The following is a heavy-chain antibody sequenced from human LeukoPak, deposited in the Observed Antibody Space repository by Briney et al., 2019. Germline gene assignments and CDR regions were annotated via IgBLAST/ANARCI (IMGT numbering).Heavy chain of an antibody. CDR1: GGSISSSNW. CDR2: IYHSGST. J-gene: IGHJ3*02. V-gene: IGHV4-4*02. Sequence: SETLSLTCAVSGGSISSSNWWSWVRQPPGKGLEWVGEIYHSGSTNYNPSLKSRVTISVDKSKNQFSLKLSSVTAADTAVYYCARRRYSSSWYRGDDAFDIWGQGTMVTVSS. CDR3: ARRRYSSSWYRGDDAFDI. D-gene: IGHD6-13*01.